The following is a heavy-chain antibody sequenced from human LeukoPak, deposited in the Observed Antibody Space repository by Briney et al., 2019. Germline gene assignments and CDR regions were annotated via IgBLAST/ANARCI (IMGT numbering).Heavy chain of an antibody. CDR3: ARVGYSYGYTIDY. D-gene: IGHD5-18*01. CDR2: INHSGST. CDR1: GGSFSGYY. J-gene: IGHJ4*02. V-gene: IGHV4-34*01. Sequence: PSETLSLTCAVYGGSFSGYYWSWIRQPSGKGLEWIGEINHSGSTNYDPSLKSRVTISVDTSKNQFSLKLSSVTAADTAVYYCARVGYSYGYTIDYWGQGTLVTVSS.